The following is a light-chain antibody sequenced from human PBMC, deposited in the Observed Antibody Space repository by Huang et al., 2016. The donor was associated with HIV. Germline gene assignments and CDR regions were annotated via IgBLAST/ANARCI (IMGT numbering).Light chain of an antibody. V-gene: IGKV1-5*03. CDR1: QSISTW. CDR2: KAS. CDR3: QQYNSNPET. J-gene: IGKJ1*01. Sequence: DIQMTQSPSTLSASVGDRVTITCRASQSISTWLAWYQHKPGKAPKLLIYKASDLQSEVPSRFSGSGSGTEFTLTINSLQPDDFATYYCQQYNSNPETFGQGTRVEI.